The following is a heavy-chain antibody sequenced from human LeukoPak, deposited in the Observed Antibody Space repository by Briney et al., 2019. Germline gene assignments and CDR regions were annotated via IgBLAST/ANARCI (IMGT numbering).Heavy chain of an antibody. CDR1: GGSFSCYY. J-gene: IGHJ4*02. CDR2: INHSGST. CDR3: ARQLYYYDSSGYYWFDY. D-gene: IGHD3-22*01. Sequence: PSETLPLTCAVYGGSFSCYYWSWIRQPPGKGLEWIGEINHSGSTNYNPSLKSRVTISVDTSKNQFSLKLSYVTAADTAVYYCARQLYYYDSSGYYWFDYWGQGTLVTVSS. V-gene: IGHV4-34*01.